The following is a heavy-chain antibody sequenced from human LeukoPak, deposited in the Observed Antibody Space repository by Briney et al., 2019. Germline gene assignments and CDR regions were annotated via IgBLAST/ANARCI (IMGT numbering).Heavy chain of an antibody. Sequence: ASVTVSCKVSGYTLTELSMHWVRQAPGKGPEWMGGFDPEDGETIYAQKFQGRVTMTEDTSTDTAYMELSSLRSEDTAVYYCATGDYYDSSPLEYWGQGTLVTVSS. CDR3: ATGDYYDSSPLEY. V-gene: IGHV1-24*01. D-gene: IGHD3-22*01. J-gene: IGHJ4*02. CDR2: FDPEDGET. CDR1: GYTLTELS.